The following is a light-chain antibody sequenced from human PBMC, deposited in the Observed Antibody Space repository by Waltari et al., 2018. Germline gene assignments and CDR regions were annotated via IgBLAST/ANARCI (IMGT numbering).Light chain of an antibody. J-gene: IGKJ2*01. CDR1: QGVGTY. CDR2: AAS. V-gene: IGKV1-9*01. CDR3: QHLNSYPYT. Sequence: DIQLTQSPSFLSATVGDRVHFTCRASQGVGTYLAWYQQSPGKAPKLLIYAASILQRGVPSRFSGRGSVTEFTLTISSLQPEDFATYYCQHLNSYPYTFGQGTKLEIE.